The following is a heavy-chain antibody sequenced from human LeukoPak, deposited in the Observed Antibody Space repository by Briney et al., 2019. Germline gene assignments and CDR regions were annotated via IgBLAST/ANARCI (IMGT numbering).Heavy chain of an antibody. J-gene: IGHJ4*02. D-gene: IGHD1-26*01. CDR3: ARDLEVGATVYYFDY. V-gene: IGHV1-2*02. Sequence: ASVKVSCKASGYTFTGYYMHWVRQAPGQGLEWMGWINPNSGGTNYAQKFQGRVTMTRDTSISTAYMELSRLRSGDTAVYYCARDLEVGATVYYFDYWGQGTLVTVSS. CDR1: GYTFTGYY. CDR2: INPNSGGT.